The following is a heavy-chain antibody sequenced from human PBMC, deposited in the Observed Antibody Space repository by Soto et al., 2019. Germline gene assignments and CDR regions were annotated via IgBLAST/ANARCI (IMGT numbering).Heavy chain of an antibody. J-gene: IGHJ4*02. Sequence: QVQLVQSGAEVKEPGASVKVSCKASGYTFTSHTIHWARQAPGQGLEWMGWIIVSHGRPRIAPHFQGRVTLTTDTSATTAYMELNSLTSEYTAVYFCAREPEDGVPGDFWGQGTLVVVSS. CDR2: IIVSHGRP. CDR3: AREPEDGVPGDF. V-gene: IGHV1-3*01. CDR1: GYTFTSHT. D-gene: IGHD3-3*01.